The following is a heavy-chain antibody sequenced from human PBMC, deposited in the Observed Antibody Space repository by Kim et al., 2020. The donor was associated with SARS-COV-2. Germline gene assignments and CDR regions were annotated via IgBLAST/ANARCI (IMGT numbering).Heavy chain of an antibody. D-gene: IGHD6-13*01. V-gene: IGHV3-21*01. CDR3: ARNVFYSLVNWFDP. CDR1: GFTFSSYS. Sequence: GGSLRLSCAASGFTFSSYSMNWVRQAPGKGLEWVSSISSSSSYIYYADSVKGRFTISRDNAKNSLYLQMNSLRAEDTAVYYCARNVFYSLVNWFDPWGQGTLVTVSS. J-gene: IGHJ5*02. CDR2: ISSSSSYI.